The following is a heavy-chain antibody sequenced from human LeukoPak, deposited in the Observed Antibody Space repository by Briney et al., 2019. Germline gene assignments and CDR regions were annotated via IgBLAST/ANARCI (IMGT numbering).Heavy chain of an antibody. CDR1: GYTFTSYA. J-gene: IGHJ3*02. V-gene: IGHV1-3*01. CDR2: INAGNGNT. D-gene: IGHD2-21*02. Sequence: ASVKVSCKASGYTFTSYAMHWVRQAPGQRLEWMGWINAGNGNTKYSQKFQGRVTITRDTSASTAYMELSSLRSEDTAVYYCARMYCGGDCYPKNYDAFDIWGQGTMVTVSS. CDR3: ARMYCGGDCYPKNYDAFDI.